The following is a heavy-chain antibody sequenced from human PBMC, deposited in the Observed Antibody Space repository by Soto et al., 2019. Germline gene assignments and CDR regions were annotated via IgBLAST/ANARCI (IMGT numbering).Heavy chain of an antibody. D-gene: IGHD6-6*01. J-gene: IGHJ4*02. CDR1: GGTFSSYA. CDR3: ASNNRIGEQLADY. CDR2: IIPIFGTA. Sequence: ASVKVSCKASGGTFSSYAISWVRQAPGQGLEWMGGIIPIFGTANYAQKFQGRVTITADESTSTAYMELSSLRSEDTAVYYCASNNRIGEQLADYWGQGTLVTVSS. V-gene: IGHV1-69*13.